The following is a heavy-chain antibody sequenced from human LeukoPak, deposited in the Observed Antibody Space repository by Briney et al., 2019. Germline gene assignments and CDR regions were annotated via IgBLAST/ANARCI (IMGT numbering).Heavy chain of an antibody. V-gene: IGHV1-69*13. J-gene: IGHJ3*02. D-gene: IGHD2-21*02. CDR3: ARSACGGDCYADAFDI. Sequence: SVKVSCKASGGTFSSYAISWVRQAPGQGLEWMGGIIPIFDTANYAQKFQGRVTITADESTSTAYMELSSLRSEDTAVYYCARSACGGDCYADAFDIWGQGTMVTVSS. CDR1: GGTFSSYA. CDR2: IIPIFDTA.